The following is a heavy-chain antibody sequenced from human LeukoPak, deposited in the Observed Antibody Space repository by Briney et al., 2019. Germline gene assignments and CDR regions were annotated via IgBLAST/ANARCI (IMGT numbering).Heavy chain of an antibody. D-gene: IGHD1-26*01. J-gene: IGHJ4*02. CDR2: ISSSSSTI. V-gene: IGHV3-48*04. Sequence: GGSLRLSCAASGFTSRSYSMNWVRQAPGKGLEWVSFISSSSSTIYYADSVKGRFTISRDNAKNSLYLQMNSLRAEDTAVYYCARDRGGSYSAIDYWGQGTLVTVSS. CDR3: ARDRGGSYSAIDY. CDR1: GFTSRSYS.